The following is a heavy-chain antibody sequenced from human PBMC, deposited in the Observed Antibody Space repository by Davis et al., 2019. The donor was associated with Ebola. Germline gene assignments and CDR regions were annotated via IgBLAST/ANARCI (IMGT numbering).Heavy chain of an antibody. V-gene: IGHV3-73*01. D-gene: IGHD6-19*01. Sequence: PGGSLRLSCAASGFTFSGSAMHWVRQASGKGLEWVGRIRSKANNYATAYAASVKGRFTISRDDSKNTAYLQMNSLKTEDTAVYYCSATVAHFDYWGQGTLVTVSS. CDR3: SATVAHFDY. CDR1: GFTFSGSA. CDR2: IRSKANNYAT. J-gene: IGHJ4*02.